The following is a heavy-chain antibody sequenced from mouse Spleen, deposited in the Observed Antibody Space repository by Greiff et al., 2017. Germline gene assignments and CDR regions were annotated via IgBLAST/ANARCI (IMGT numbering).Heavy chain of an antibody. Sequence: EVMLVESGAELVKPGASVKLSCTASGFNIKDYYMHWVKQRTEQGLEWIGRIDPEDGETKYAPKFQGKATITADTSSNTAYLQLSSLTSEDTAVYYCASLDSSGPFDYWGQGTTLTVSS. CDR2: IDPEDGET. D-gene: IGHD3-2*02. V-gene: IGHV14-2*01. J-gene: IGHJ2*01. CDR1: GFNIKDYY. CDR3: ASLDSSGPFDY.